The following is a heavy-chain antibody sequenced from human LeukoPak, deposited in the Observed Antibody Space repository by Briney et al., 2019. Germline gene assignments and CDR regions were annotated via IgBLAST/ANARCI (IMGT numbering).Heavy chain of an antibody. Sequence: ASVKVSCKASGYTFTSYGISCVRQAPGQGLEWMGWISAYNGNTNYAQKLQGRVTMTTDTSTSTAYMELRSLRSDDTAVYYCARGASVVTPGGWFDPWGQGTLVTVSS. CDR3: ARGASVVTPGGWFDP. CDR1: GYTFTSYG. J-gene: IGHJ5*02. D-gene: IGHD4-23*01. CDR2: ISAYNGNT. V-gene: IGHV1-18*01.